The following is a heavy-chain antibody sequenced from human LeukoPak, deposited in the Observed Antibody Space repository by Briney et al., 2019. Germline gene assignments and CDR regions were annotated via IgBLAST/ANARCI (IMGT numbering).Heavy chain of an antibody. J-gene: IGHJ5*02. D-gene: IGHD2-15*01. Sequence: SVKVSCKASGGTFSSYAISWVRQAPGQGLEWMGRIIPILGIANYAQKFQGRVTITADKSTSTAYMELSSLKASDTAMYYCARGVVVAGIINWFDLWGREPWSPSPQ. CDR3: ARGVVVAGIINWFDL. CDR1: GGTFSSYA. V-gene: IGHV1-69*04. CDR2: IIPILGIA.